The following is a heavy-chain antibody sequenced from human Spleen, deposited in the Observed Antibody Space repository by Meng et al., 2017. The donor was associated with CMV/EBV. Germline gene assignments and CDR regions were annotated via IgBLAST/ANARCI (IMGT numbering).Heavy chain of an antibody. CDR1: GFRFTYYV. J-gene: IGHJ3*02. CDR3: ARDPGWGALDI. Sequence: GGSLRLSCAASGFRFTYYVMSWVRQAPGRGLEWVSTISGNGGESTYYADSVKGRFTISRDNAKNSLYLQMNSLRADDTAVYYCARDPGWGALDIWGQGTMVTVSS. CDR2: ISGNGGEST. D-gene: IGHD3-16*01. V-gene: IGHV3-23*01.